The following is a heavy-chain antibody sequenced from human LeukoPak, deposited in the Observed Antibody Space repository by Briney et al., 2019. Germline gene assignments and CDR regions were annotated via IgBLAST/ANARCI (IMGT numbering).Heavy chain of an antibody. CDR1: GYTFTGYY. CDR2: INPNSGDT. V-gene: IGHV1-2*02. J-gene: IGHJ4*02. Sequence: GASVKVSCKASGYTFTGYYMHWVRQAPGQGLAWMGWINPNSGDTNYAQKFQGRVTMTRDTSISTAYMELSRLRSDDTAVYYCARGLYYDYVWGSYRYTPHFDYWGQGTLVTVSS. CDR3: ARGLYYDYVWGSYRYTPHFDY. D-gene: IGHD3-16*02.